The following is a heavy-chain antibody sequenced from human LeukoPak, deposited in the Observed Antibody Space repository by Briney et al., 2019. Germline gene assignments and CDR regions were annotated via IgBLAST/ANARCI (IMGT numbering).Heavy chain of an antibody. CDR2: INPTGGST. CDR1: GYTFTSDY. Sequence: ASVKLSCKASGYTFTSDYMHCVRQAPGQGLEWMGIINPTGGSTNYAQKFQGRVTMTRDTSTSTVYMELSSLSSEDTAVYYCARNLGDGDYWGQGTLVTVSS. V-gene: IGHV1-46*01. J-gene: IGHJ4*02. CDR3: ARNLGDGDY. D-gene: IGHD3-16*01.